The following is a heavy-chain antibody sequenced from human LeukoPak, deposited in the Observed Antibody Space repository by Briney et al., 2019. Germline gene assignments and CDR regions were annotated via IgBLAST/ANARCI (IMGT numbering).Heavy chain of an antibody. CDR2: INHSGST. CDR1: GGSFSDYY. V-gene: IGHV4-34*01. CDR3: ATSSGFYYYYGMDV. J-gene: IGHJ6*02. D-gene: IGHD3-3*01. Sequence: SETLSLTCAVYGGSFSDYYWSWIRQPPGKGLEWIGEINHSGSTNYNPSLKSRVTISVDTSKNQFSLKLSSVTAADTAVYYCATSSGFYYYYGMDVWGQGTTVTVSS.